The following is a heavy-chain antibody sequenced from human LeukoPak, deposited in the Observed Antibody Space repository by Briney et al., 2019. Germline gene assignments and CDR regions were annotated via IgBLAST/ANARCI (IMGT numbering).Heavy chain of an antibody. V-gene: IGHV3-64*01. CDR3: ARARVAIAPFDY. CDR2: ISSNGGST. D-gene: IGHD3-3*01. Sequence: GGSLRLSCAASGFAFSSYAMHWVRQAPGKGLEYVSAISSNGGSTYYANSVKGRFTISRDNSKNTLYLQMGSLRAEDMAVYYCARARVAIAPFDYWGQGTLVTVSS. J-gene: IGHJ4*02. CDR1: GFAFSSYA.